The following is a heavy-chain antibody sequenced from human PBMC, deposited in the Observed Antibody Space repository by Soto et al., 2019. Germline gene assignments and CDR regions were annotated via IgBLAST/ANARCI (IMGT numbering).Heavy chain of an antibody. CDR3: VTSVGARNY. CDR1: GFSFISYY. V-gene: IGHV5-51*01. Sequence: GESLKISCKGSGFSFISYYIAWVCQMPGKGLEWMGIIYPGDSNTRYSPSFQGQVTMSADKSITTAYLQWSSLKASDTAMYYCVTSVGARNYWGQGTLVTVSS. D-gene: IGHD1-26*01. CDR2: IYPGDSNT. J-gene: IGHJ4*02.